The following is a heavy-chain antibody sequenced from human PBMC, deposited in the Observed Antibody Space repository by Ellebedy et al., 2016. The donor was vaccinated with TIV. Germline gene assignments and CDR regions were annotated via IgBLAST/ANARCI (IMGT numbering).Heavy chain of an antibody. V-gene: IGHV4-39*01. CDR3: ARHHTDIVATENWFDP. D-gene: IGHD5-12*01. Sequence: GSLRLXXTVSGGSISSSSYYWGWIRQPPGKGLEWIGSIYYSGSTYYNPSLKSRVTISVDTSKNQFSLKLSSVTAADTAVYYCARHHTDIVATENWFDPWGQGTLVTVSS. CDR1: GGSISSSSYY. CDR2: IYYSGST. J-gene: IGHJ5*02.